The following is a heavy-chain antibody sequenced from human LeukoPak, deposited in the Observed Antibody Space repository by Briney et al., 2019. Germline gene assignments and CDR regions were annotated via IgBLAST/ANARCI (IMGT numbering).Heavy chain of an antibody. CDR1: GFTFSSYA. CDR3: AKVGSDRGSYYFDY. Sequence: GGSLRLSCAASGFTFSSYAMSWVRQAPGKGPEWVSAISGSGGSTYYADSVKGRFTISRDNSKNTLYLQMNSLRAEDTAVYYCAKVGSDRGSYYFDYWGQGTLVTVSS. J-gene: IGHJ4*02. CDR2: ISGSGGST. D-gene: IGHD1-26*01. V-gene: IGHV3-23*01.